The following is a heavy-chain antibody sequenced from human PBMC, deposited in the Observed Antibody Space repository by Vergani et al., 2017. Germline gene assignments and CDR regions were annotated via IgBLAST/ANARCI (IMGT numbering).Heavy chain of an antibody. D-gene: IGHD6-13*01. CDR2: ISSSGSTI. J-gene: IGHJ6*02. V-gene: IGHV3-11*04. CDR3: ARDLQAAAGNPLYYYYGMDV. CDR1: GFTFSDYY. Sequence: QVQLVESGGGLVKPGGSLRLSCAASGFTFSDYYMSWIRQAPGKGLEWVSYISSSGSTIYYADSVKGRFTISRDNAKNSLYLQMNSLRAEDTAVYYCARDLQAAAGNPLYYYYGMDVWGQGTTVTVSS.